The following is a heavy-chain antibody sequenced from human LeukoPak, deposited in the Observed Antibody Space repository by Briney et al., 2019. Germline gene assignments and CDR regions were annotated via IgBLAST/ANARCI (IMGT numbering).Heavy chain of an antibody. CDR3: AREQWLVQGSFDP. J-gene: IGHJ5*02. Sequence: SETLSLTCAVSGGSISSSNWWSWVRQPPGKGLEWIGEIYHSGSTNYNPSLKSRVTISVDKSKNQFSLKLSSVTAADTAVYYCAREQWLVQGSFDPWGQGTLVTVTS. D-gene: IGHD6-19*01. CDR2: IYHSGST. CDR1: GGSISSSNW. V-gene: IGHV4-4*02.